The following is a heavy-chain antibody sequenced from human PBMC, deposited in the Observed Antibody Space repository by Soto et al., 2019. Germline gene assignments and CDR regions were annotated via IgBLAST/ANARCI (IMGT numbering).Heavy chain of an antibody. J-gene: IGHJ6*02. D-gene: IGHD3-3*01. Sequence: QVQLVESGGGVVQPGRSLRLSCAASGFTFSSYGMHWVRQAPGKGLEWVAVISYDGSNKFYADSVKGRFTISRDNSKNTLYLQMNSLRAEDTAVYYCAKNGGSAIFGVVTYYYGMDVWAQGTTVTVSS. CDR2: ISYDGSNK. CDR1: GFTFSSYG. V-gene: IGHV3-30*18. CDR3: AKNGGSAIFGVVTYYYGMDV.